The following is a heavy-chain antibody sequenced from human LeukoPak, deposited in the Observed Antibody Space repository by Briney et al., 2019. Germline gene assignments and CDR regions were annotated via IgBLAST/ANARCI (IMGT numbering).Heavy chain of an antibody. CDR3: ATYLPGIAAAGDYYYYGMDV. CDR2: FYPEDGET. CDR1: GYTLTELS. V-gene: IGHV1-24*01. J-gene: IGHJ6*02. D-gene: IGHD6-13*01. Sequence: ASVKVSCKVSGYTLTELSMHWVRQAPGKGLEWMGAFYPEDGETIYAQKFQGRVTMTEDTSTDTAYMELSSLRSEDTAVYYCATYLPGIAAAGDYYYYGMDVWGQGTTVTVSS.